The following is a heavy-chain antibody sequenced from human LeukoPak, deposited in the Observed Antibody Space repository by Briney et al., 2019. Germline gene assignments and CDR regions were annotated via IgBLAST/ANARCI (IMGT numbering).Heavy chain of an antibody. CDR3: AKDRIAVAGHFDY. V-gene: IGHV3-30*18. D-gene: IGHD6-19*01. CDR2: ISYDGSNK. J-gene: IGHJ4*02. CDR1: GFTFSSYG. Sequence: SGGSLRLSCAASGFTFSSYGMHWFRQALGKGLEWVAVISYDGSNKYYADSVKGRFTISRDNSKNTLYLQMNSLRAEDTAVYYCAKDRIAVAGHFDYWGQGTLVTVSS.